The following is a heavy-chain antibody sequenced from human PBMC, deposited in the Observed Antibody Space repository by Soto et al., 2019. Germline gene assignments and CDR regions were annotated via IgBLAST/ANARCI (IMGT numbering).Heavy chain of an antibody. D-gene: IGHD1-1*01. CDR1: GFMFSSAW. V-gene: IGHV3-15*01. CDR2: IKSTKDGGAR. J-gene: IGHJ4*02. CDR3: VEGWNDF. Sequence: EVQVVESGGDLVEPGGSLGLSCVTSGFMFSSAWMSWVRQAPGKGLEWVARIKSTKDGGARDYAAPVNGRFSISRDDSKSTVYLQMNSLRAEDTALYYCVEGWNDFWGQGTLVTVSS.